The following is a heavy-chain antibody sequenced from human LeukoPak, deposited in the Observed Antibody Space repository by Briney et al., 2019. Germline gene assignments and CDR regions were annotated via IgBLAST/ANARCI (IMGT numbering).Heavy chain of an antibody. CDR1: GFTFSDYY. J-gene: IGHJ6*03. CDR2: ISSSGSTI. D-gene: IGHD6-6*01. CDR3: ARARHSSSYPRYYYYYMDV. V-gene: IGHV3-11*01. Sequence: PGGSLRLSCAASGFTFSDYYMSWIRQAPGKGLEWVSYISSSGSTIYYADSVKGRFTISRDNAKNSLYLQMNSLRAEDTAVYYCARARHSSSYPRYYYYYMDVWGKGTTVTVSS.